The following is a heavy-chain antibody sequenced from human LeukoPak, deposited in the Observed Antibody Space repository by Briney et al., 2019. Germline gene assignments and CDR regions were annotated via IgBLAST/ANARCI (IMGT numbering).Heavy chain of an antibody. CDR3: ARCLPKDCRSTDCSGY. V-gene: IGHV3-7*01. CDR2: IKQDGSEK. J-gene: IGHJ4*02. Sequence: GGSLRLSCAASGFTFSTYWMSWVRQAPGKGLEWVANIKQDGSEKYYVDSVKGRFTISRDNAKNSLYLQMNSLRVEDTAVYYCARCLPKDCRSTDCSGYWGQGTLVTVSS. CDR1: GFTFSTYW. D-gene: IGHD2-2*01.